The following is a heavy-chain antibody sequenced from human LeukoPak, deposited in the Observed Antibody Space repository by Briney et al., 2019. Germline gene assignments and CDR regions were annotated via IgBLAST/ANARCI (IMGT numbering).Heavy chain of an antibody. J-gene: IGHJ6*02. D-gene: IGHD6-6*01. CDR3: ARNGYSSSSSYYSGLDV. Sequence: SETLSLTCAVYGGSFSGYYWNWIRQPPGKGLEWIGEINHSGSTNYNPSLKSRVTISVDTSKNQFSLKLGSVTAADTAVYYCARNGYSSSSSYYSGLDVWGQGTTVTVSS. V-gene: IGHV4-34*01. CDR2: INHSGST. CDR1: GGSFSGYY.